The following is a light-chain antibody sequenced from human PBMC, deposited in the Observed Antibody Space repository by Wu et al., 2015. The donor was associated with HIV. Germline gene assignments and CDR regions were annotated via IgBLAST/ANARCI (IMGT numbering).Light chain of an antibody. V-gene: IGKV3-15*01. Sequence: VMTQSPDTLSVSPGERATLSCRASQIVSSNLAWYQQKPGQAPRLLIYGASARATGIPARFSGSGSGTEFTLTISSMQSEDFAVYYCQQYNKWLSWTFGQGTKVEIK. CDR1: QIVSSN. CDR3: QQYNKWLSWT. J-gene: IGKJ1*01. CDR2: GAS.